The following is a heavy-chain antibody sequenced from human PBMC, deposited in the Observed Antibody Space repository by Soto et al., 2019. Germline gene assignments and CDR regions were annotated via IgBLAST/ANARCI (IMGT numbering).Heavy chain of an antibody. J-gene: IGHJ4*02. CDR3: ARDPGSGYPVEY. Sequence: GGSLGLSCATSELTFSSYWIPWVRQAPGKGLEWVANIKQDGSEQYYVDSVKGRFTISRDNAKNSLYLQMNSLRAEDTAVYYCARDPGSGYPVEYWGQGTLVTVSS. D-gene: IGHD5-18*01. CDR1: ELTFSSYW. CDR2: IKQDGSEQ. V-gene: IGHV3-7*05.